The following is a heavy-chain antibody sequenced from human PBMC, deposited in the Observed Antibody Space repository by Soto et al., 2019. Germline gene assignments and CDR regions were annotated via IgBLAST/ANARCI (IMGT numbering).Heavy chain of an antibody. CDR1: GFTVSSNY. J-gene: IGHJ2*01. D-gene: IGHD6-13*01. CDR3: ARPYSRYFDL. CDR2: IYSGGST. Sequence: EVQLVESGGGLVQPGGSRRLSCEASGFTVSSNYMSWVRQAPGKGLEWVSVIYSGGSTYYADSVKGRFTISRDNSKNTLYLQMNSLRAEDTAVYYCARPYSRYFDLWGRGTLVTVSS. V-gene: IGHV3-66*04.